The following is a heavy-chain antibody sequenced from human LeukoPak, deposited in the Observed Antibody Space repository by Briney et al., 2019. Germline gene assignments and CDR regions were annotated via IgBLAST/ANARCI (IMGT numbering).Heavy chain of an antibody. Sequence: GRSLRLSCAASGFTFSSYAMHWVRQAPGKGLEWVAVISYDGSNKYYADSVKGRFTISRDNSKNTLYLQMNSLRAEDTAAYYCAREPMYAALDYWGQGTLVTVSS. CDR1: GFTFSSYA. D-gene: IGHD2-15*01. CDR2: ISYDGSNK. CDR3: AREPMYAALDY. J-gene: IGHJ4*02. V-gene: IGHV3-30*04.